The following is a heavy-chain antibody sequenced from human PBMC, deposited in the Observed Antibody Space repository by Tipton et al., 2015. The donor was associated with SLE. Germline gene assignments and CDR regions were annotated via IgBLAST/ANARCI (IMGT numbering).Heavy chain of an antibody. V-gene: IGHV3-23*01. CDR3: ARRAVGGTEDY. CDR2: IVASGVNT. J-gene: IGHJ4*02. CDR1: GFRFGDYA. D-gene: IGHD1-26*01. Sequence: GSLRLSCAASGFRFGDYAMSWMRQAPGKGLEWVSVIVASGVNTYYADSVKGRFPISRDNRNDMLFLQMNGLRGEDSARYYCARRAVGGTEDYWGQGTQLTVS.